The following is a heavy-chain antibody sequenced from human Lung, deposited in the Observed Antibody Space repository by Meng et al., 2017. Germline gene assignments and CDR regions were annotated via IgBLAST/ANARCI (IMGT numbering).Heavy chain of an antibody. D-gene: IGHD2-15*01. CDR2: ISSDSRYI. V-gene: IGHV3-21*01. J-gene: IGHJ4*02. CDR3: ARFETVGVATGDF. Sequence: EVQLVESGGGLVTPVGSLRLSCAASGFTFSNYSMNWVRKAPGKGLEWVSSISSDSRYIFYADSVKGRFTISRDNAKNSLYLQMNSLSPEDTAVFYCARFETVGVATGDFWGQGTLVTVSS. CDR1: GFTFSNYS.